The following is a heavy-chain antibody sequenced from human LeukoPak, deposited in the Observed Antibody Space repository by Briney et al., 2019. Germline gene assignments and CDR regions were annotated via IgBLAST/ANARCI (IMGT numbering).Heavy chain of an antibody. J-gene: IGHJ4*02. D-gene: IGHD1-26*01. Sequence: GGSLRLSCAASGFTFSSYAMKWVRQAPGKGLEWVSYISSSSGTIYYADSVKGRFTISRDNAKNSLYLQMNSLRAEDTAVYYCARGSWWELFFDYWGQGTLVTVSS. CDR1: GFTFSSYA. V-gene: IGHV3-48*04. CDR2: ISSSSGTI. CDR3: ARGSWWELFFDY.